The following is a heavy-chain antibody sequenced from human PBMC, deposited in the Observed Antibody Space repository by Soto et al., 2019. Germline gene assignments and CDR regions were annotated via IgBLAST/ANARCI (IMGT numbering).Heavy chain of an antibody. J-gene: IGHJ4*02. CDR3: ATWGYSSAWGRIDY. CDR2: ITGSGGSL. D-gene: IGHD6-19*01. Sequence: GGSLRLCCAASGFTFSSYAMSWVRQAPGKGLEWVSGITGSGGSLNYADSVKGRFTISRDNSKNMLYLQMNSLRAEDTAVYYCATWGYSSAWGRIDYLGEGT. CDR1: GFTFSSYA. V-gene: IGHV3-23*01.